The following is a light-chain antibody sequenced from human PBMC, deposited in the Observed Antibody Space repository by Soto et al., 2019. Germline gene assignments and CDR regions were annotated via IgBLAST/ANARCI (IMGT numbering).Light chain of an antibody. CDR3: QQSYSTPLYT. CDR1: QSISSY. Sequence: DIQMTQSPSSLSASVGDRVTITCRASQSISSYLNWYQQKPGKAPKLLIYSASSLQSGVPSRFSGIVSGTEFTLTISSLQPEDFATYYCQQSYSTPLYTFGQGTKLEIK. V-gene: IGKV1-39*01. CDR2: SAS. J-gene: IGKJ2*01.